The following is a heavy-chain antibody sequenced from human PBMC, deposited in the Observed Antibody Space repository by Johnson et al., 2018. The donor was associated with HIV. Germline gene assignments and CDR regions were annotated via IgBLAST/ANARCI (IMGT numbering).Heavy chain of an antibody. Sequence: VQLVESGGGVARPGGSLRLSCAASGFTFDDYDMNWVRQAPGKGLEWVSGINWNGDNTGYGDSVKGRFTISRDNAKKFLYLQMTSLRAEDTAIYYCVRKGDAFDIWGQGTMATVSS. V-gene: IGHV3-20*04. CDR1: GFTFDDYD. CDR3: VRKGDAFDI. J-gene: IGHJ3*02. CDR2: INWNGDNT.